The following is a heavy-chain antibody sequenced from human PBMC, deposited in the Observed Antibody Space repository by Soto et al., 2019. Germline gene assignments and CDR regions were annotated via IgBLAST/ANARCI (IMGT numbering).Heavy chain of an antibody. J-gene: IGHJ5*02. V-gene: IGHV1-8*02. Sequence: QVQLVQSGAEVRRPGASVRVSCKASGYTFNNYDIMWVRQAAGQGLEWMGWVNPNSGKTGYAQRFLGRVTLTRDTSIRTAYMELTSLTSEDTAVYYCARGRRANFAPWGQGTLVTVSS. CDR2: VNPNSGKT. D-gene: IGHD6-25*01. CDR1: GYTFNNYD. CDR3: ARGRRANFAP.